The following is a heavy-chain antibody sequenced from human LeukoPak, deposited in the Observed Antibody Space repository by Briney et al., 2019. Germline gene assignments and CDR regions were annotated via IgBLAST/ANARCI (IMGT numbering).Heavy chain of an antibody. Sequence: GGSLRLSCAASGFTVSSNYMSWVRQAPGKGLEWVSVIYSVGSTYYADSVKGRFTISRDNSKNTLYLQMGSLRADDMAVYYCARRAGSNWYMDYWGQGTLVTVSS. J-gene: IGHJ4*02. V-gene: IGHV3-66*01. CDR3: ARRAGSNWYMDY. CDR2: IYSVGST. CDR1: GFTVSSNY. D-gene: IGHD6-13*01.